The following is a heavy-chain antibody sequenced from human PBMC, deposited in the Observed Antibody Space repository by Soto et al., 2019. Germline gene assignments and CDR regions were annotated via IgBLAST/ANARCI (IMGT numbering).Heavy chain of an antibody. CDR2: ISYEGSNN. J-gene: IGHJ4*02. Sequence: QVQLVESGGGVVQPGRSLRLSCAASGFTFSSYGMQWVRHAPGEGLEWVAVISYEGSNNYYPDAVKGRFTMSRDNSKNTLYRQMNSLRAEDRAVCYCAKGRLNYRDQFLCFGESPLEYWGQGTLVTL. V-gene: IGHV3-30*18. CDR3: AKGRLNYRDQFLCFGESPLEY. CDR1: GFTFSSYG. D-gene: IGHD3-10*01.